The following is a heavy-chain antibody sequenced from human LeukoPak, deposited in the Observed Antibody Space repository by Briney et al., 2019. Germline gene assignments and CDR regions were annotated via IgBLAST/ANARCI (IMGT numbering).Heavy chain of an antibody. J-gene: IGHJ4*02. CDR2: ITWNSDTI. V-gene: IGHV3-9*01. CDR1: GFSFGDYV. D-gene: IGHD6-13*01. Sequence: GGPLRLSCAASGFSFGDYVMNWVRQAPGKGLEWVSGITWNSDTIDYADSVKGRFTISRDDAKKFLYLQMNSLRPEDTALYYCATLAASGTGGVDYWGQGTLVTVSS. CDR3: ATLAASGTGGVDY.